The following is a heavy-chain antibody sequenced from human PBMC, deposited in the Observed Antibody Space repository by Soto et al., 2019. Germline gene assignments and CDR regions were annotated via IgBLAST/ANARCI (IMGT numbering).Heavy chain of an antibody. CDR2: INGYTGNT. V-gene: IGHV1-18*01. J-gene: IGHJ6*02. D-gene: IGHD3-16*01. Sequence: QVQLVQSGAEVKKPGASVKVSCKASGYTFTSYGLSWVRQAPGQGLVWMGWINGYTGNTNYAQKFQGRVTMTTDTSTNTAYLDLWTLISDDTAVYYCARSWVTGKGGIDVWGQGTTVTVSS. CDR1: GYTFTSYG. CDR3: ARSWVTGKGGIDV.